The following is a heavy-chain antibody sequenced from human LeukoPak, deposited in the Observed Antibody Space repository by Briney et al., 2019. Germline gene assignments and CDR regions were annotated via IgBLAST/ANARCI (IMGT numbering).Heavy chain of an antibody. CDR1: GGSINNYY. D-gene: IGHD3-10*01. J-gene: IGHJ6*02. Sequence: PSETLSLTCTVSGGSINNYYWNWIRQPPGKGLEWIGFITGSIYFSGSTKYDPSLESRVTMSVDTSKNQFSLTLSSVTAADTAVYYCARDSRDYGSGSYWDVWGQGTTVTVSS. CDR2: ITGSIYFSGST. V-gene: IGHV4-59*01. CDR3: ARDSRDYGSGSYWDV.